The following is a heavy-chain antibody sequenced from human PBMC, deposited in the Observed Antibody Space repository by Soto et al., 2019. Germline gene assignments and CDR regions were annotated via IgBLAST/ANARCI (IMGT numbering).Heavy chain of an antibody. V-gene: IGHV5-10-1*01. CDR1: GYSFTNQW. CDR2: IDPSDSYT. Sequence: GESLKISCKGSGYSFTNQWISWVRQMPGKGLEWMGRIDPSDSYTKYSPSFQGHVTISADKSISTAYLQWSSLKASDTAMYYCASLSIGIAAAFDYWGQGPLVTVYS. D-gene: IGHD6-13*01. CDR3: ASLSIGIAAAFDY. J-gene: IGHJ4*02.